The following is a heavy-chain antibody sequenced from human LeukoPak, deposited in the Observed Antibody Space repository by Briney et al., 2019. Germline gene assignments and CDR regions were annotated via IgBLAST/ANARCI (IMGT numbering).Heavy chain of an antibody. V-gene: IGHV4-39*01. CDR1: GGSIGSTNYY. CDR2: IYYSGST. D-gene: IGHD3-10*01. Sequence: SETLSLTCTVSGGSIGSTNYYWGWIRQPPGKGLEWIGSIYYSGSTYYNPSLKSRVTISVDTSKNQFSLKLSSVTAADTAVYYCARLVYYYGSGSYSYYFDYWGQGTLVTVSS. J-gene: IGHJ4*02. CDR3: ARLVYYYGSGSYSYYFDY.